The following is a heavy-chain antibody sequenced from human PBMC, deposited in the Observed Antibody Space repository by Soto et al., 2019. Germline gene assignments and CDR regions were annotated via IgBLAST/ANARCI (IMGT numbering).Heavy chain of an antibody. V-gene: IGHV3-73*01. Sequence: GGSLRLSCAASGLTFSGSAMHWVRQASGKGLEWVGRIRSKANSYATAYDASVKGRFTISRDDSKNTAYLQMNSLKTEDAALYYCTRFRPPDDAFDIWGQGTMVTVSS. CDR3: TRFRPPDDAFDI. CDR1: GLTFSGSA. CDR2: IRSKANSYAT. J-gene: IGHJ3*02.